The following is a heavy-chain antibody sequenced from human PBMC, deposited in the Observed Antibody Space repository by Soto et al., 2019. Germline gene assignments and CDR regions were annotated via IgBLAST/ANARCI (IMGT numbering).Heavy chain of an antibody. Sequence: QVQLVQSGAEVKKPGSSVKVSCKASGGTFSSYTISWVRQAPGQGLEWMGRIIPILGIANYAQKFQGRVTIPADKSTSTAYMELSSLRSEDTAVYYCAREGGADCSSTSCYAHSNYYYYMDVWGKGTTVTVSS. CDR2: IIPILGIA. V-gene: IGHV1-69*08. J-gene: IGHJ6*03. CDR3: AREGGADCSSTSCYAHSNYYYYMDV. CDR1: GGTFSSYT. D-gene: IGHD2-2*01.